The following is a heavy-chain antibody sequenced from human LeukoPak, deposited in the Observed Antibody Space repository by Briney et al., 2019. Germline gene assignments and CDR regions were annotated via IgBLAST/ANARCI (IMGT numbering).Heavy chain of an antibody. CDR3: ARALGATIRFDP. V-gene: IGHV4-34*01. CDR1: GGSFSGYY. Sequence: SETLSLTCAVYGGSFSGYYWSWIRQPPGKGLEWIGEINHSGSTNYNPSLKSRVTISVDTSKNQFSLKLSSVTAADTAVYYCARALGATIRFDPWGQGTLVTVSS. J-gene: IGHJ5*02. D-gene: IGHD1-26*01. CDR2: INHSGST.